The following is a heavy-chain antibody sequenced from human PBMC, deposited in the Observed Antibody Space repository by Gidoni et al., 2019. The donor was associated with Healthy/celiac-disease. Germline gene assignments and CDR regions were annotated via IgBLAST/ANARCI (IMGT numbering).Heavy chain of an antibody. CDR3: ECGGCSDY. V-gene: IGHV3-7*03. CDR2: IKQDGSEK. Sequence: EVQLVESGGGLVQPGGSLRLSCAASGFTFSSYWMSWVRQAPGKGLEWVSNIKQDGSEKYYVDSVKGRFTISRDNAKNALYLQMNSLRAEDTAVYYCECGGCSDYWGQGTLVTVSS. D-gene: IGHD2-15*01. CDR1: GFTFSSYW. J-gene: IGHJ4*02.